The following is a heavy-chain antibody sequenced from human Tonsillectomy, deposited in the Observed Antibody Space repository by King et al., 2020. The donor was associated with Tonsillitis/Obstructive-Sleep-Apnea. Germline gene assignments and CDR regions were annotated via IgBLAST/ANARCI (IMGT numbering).Heavy chain of an antibody. CDR3: ARLTDASPASRDAFDI. V-gene: IGHV4-61*01. D-gene: IGHD2-2*01. CDR2: IHYSGNT. CDR1: GVSVSSGSYY. Sequence: VQLQESGPGLVKPSETLSLTCTVSGVSVSSGSYYWNWIRQPPGKGLEWIGYIHYSGNTNYNPSLKSRVTISIDTSKNQISLKLSSMTAADTAVYYCARLTDASPASRDAFDIWGLGTMVTVSS. J-gene: IGHJ3*02.